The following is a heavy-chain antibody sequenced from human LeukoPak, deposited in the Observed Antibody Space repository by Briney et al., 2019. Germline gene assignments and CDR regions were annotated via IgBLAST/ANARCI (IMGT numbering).Heavy chain of an antibody. D-gene: IGHD5-18*01. J-gene: IGHJ6*02. CDR2: ISGSGGST. CDR3: ARDRVQLWLRGYYYYGMDV. CDR1: GLTFSSYA. Sequence: PGGSLRLSCAASGLTFSSYAMSWVRQAPGKGLEWVSAISGSGGSTYYADSVKGRFTISRDNSKNTLYLQMNSLRAEDTAVYYCARDRVQLWLRGYYYYGMDVWGQGTTVTVSS. V-gene: IGHV3-23*01.